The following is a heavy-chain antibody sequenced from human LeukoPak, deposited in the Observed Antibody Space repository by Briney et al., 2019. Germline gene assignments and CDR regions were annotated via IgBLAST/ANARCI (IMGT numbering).Heavy chain of an antibody. CDR1: GFTFGDYA. D-gene: IGHD3-3*01. Sequence: PGGSLRLSCTASGFTFGDYAMIWVRQAPGKGLEWVGFIRSKAYGGTTEYAASVKGRFTISRDDSKSIAYLQMNSLKTEDTAVYYCTRLRFLEWLFDYWGQGTLVTVSS. V-gene: IGHV3-49*04. CDR2: IRSKAYGGTT. J-gene: IGHJ4*02. CDR3: TRLRFLEWLFDY.